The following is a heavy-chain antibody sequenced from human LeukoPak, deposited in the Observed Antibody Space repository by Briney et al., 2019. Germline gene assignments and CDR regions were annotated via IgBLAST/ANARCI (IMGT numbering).Heavy chain of an antibody. J-gene: IGHJ4*02. CDR2: ISYDGGNK. D-gene: IGHD3-10*01. Sequence: GGSLRLSCAASGFTFRSHGMHWVRLAPGKGLEWVAFISYDGGNKYYADSVKGRFTISRDNSQNTVYLQMNSLRAEDTAVYYCARDFDYYGSGSYYDYWGQGTLVTVSS. CDR1: GFTFRSHG. CDR3: ARDFDYYGSGSYYDY. V-gene: IGHV3-33*05.